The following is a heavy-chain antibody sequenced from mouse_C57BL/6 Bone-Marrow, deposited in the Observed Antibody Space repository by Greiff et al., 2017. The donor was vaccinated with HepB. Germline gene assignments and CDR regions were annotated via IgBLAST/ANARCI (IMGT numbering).Heavy chain of an antibody. V-gene: IGHV5-6*01. Sequence: EVHLVESGGDLVKPGGSLKLSCAASGFTFSSYGMSWVRQTPDKRLEWVATISSGGSYTYYPDSVKGRFTISRDNAKNTLYLQMSSLKSEDTAMYYCARHIYCDGCSLDYWGQGNTLTVSS. D-gene: IGHD1-1*01. J-gene: IGHJ2*01. CDR3: ARHIYCDGCSLDY. CDR2: ISSGGSYT. CDR1: GFTFSSYG.